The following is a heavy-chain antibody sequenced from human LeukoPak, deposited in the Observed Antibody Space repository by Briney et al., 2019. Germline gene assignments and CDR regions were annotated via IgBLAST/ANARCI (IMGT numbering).Heavy chain of an antibody. CDR3: AGVDGSGFSPSEYYYYMDV. Sequence: SETLSLTCAVYGGSFSGYYWSWIRQPPGKGLEWIGEINHSGSTNYNPSLKSRVTISVDTSKNQFSLKLSSVTAADTAVYYCAGVDGSGFSPSEYYYYMDVWGKGTTVTVSS. CDR1: GGSFSGYY. V-gene: IGHV4-34*01. J-gene: IGHJ6*03. D-gene: IGHD3-10*01. CDR2: INHSGST.